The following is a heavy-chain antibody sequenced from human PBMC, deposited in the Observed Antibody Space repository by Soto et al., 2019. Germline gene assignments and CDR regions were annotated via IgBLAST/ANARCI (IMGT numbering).Heavy chain of an antibody. CDR2: INAGNGNT. CDR3: AREYGAAFDI. CDR1: GYSFTSYA. D-gene: IGHD4-17*01. V-gene: IGHV1-3*01. J-gene: IGHJ3*02. Sequence: ASAKVSCKASGYSFTSYAMHWLRQAPGQRLEWMGWINAGNGNTKYSQKFQGRVTITRDTSASTAYMELSSLRSEDTAVYYCAREYGAAFDIWGQGTMVTVSS.